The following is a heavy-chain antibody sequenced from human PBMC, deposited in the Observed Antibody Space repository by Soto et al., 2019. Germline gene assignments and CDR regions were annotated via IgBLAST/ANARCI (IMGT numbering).Heavy chain of an antibody. CDR3: ARVTLKAGNWFDP. J-gene: IGHJ5*02. CDR2: INPKSRGT. Sequence: ASVKVSCKTSGYTFTDNFIHWVRQAPGQGFEWMGWINPKSRGTNYAQKFQGRVTMTRDTSNSTAYMELRGLTSDDTAVYYCARVTLKAGNWFDPWGQGTLVTVS. CDR1: GYTFTDNF. V-gene: IGHV1-2*02.